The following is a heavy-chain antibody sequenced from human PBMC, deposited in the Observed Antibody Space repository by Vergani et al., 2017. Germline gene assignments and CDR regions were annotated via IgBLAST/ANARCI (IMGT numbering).Heavy chain of an antibody. CDR2: IKSDGSIT. V-gene: IGHV3-74*03. D-gene: IGHD3-10*01. CDR3: ARDPPGELWFGELSGGMDV. CDR1: GFSFNSYW. Sequence: DVHLAESGGGFFQPGGSLRLSCSASGFSFNSYWMHWVRQVPGKGLLWVSRIKSDGSITAYADSVKGRFTISRDNAKNSLYLQMNSLRAEDTAVYYCARDPPGELWFGELSGGMDVWGQGTTVTVSS. J-gene: IGHJ6*02.